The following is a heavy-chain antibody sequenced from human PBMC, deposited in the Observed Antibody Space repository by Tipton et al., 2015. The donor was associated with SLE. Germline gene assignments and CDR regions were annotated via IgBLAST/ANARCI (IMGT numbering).Heavy chain of an antibody. J-gene: IGHJ6*03. D-gene: IGHD6-6*01. CDR1: GGSFSGYY. Sequence: TLSLTCAVYGGSFSGYYWSWIRQPPGKGLEWIGEINHSGSTTYNPSLKSRVTISVDTSKNQFSLKLSSVTAADTAVYYCARGLGSSSPGCYYYYIDVWGKGTMVTVSS. V-gene: IGHV4-34*01. CDR2: INHSGST. CDR3: ARGLGSSSPGCYYYYIDV.